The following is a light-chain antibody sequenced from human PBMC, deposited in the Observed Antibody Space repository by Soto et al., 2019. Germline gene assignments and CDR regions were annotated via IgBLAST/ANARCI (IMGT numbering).Light chain of an antibody. Sequence: IQMTQSPSSLSASVGDRVTITCRASQDISNYLNWYQQKPGKAPQLLIYAASSFHSGVPSRFSPSGSGTDFTLTISSLQPEDFAVYYCQQYNNWPPVTFGPGTKVDIK. V-gene: IGKV1-39*01. J-gene: IGKJ3*01. CDR3: QQYNNWPPVT. CDR1: QDISNY. CDR2: AAS.